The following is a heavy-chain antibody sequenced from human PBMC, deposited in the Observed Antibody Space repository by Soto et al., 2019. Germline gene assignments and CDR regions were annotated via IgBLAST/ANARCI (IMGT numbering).Heavy chain of an antibody. V-gene: IGHV3-23*01. Sequence: EVQLLESGGGLVQPGESLRLSCAASGLIFGNYYISWVRQAPGKGPEWVSGINESGGSTYYADSVKGRVTISRDNSKNTLYLQMNILRAEHTAVYYCAMMTQYASPGGDCWGQGTLVTVSA. J-gene: IGHJ4*02. D-gene: IGHD1-26*01. CDR1: GLIFGNYY. CDR2: INESGGST. CDR3: AMMTQYASPGGDC.